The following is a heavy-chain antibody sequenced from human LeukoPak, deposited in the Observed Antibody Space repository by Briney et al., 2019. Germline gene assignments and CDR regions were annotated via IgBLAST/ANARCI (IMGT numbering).Heavy chain of an antibody. V-gene: IGHV1-8*01. CDR1: GYTFTSYD. CDR3: ARGTYYPESAGYYYGMDV. Sequence: ASVKVSCKASGYTFTSYDINWVRQATGQGLEWMGWMNPNSGNTGYAQKFQGRVTMTRNTSISTAYMELSSLRSEDTAVYYCARGTYYPESAGYYYGMDVWGQGTTVTVSS. J-gene: IGHJ6*02. D-gene: IGHD3-10*01. CDR2: MNPNSGNT.